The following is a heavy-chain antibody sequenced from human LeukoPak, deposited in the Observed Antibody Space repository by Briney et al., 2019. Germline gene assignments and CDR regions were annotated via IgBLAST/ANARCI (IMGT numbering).Heavy chain of an antibody. CDR2: IYYSGST. V-gene: IGHV4-59*01. J-gene: IGHJ4*02. CDR3: AAGYYRTFDY. D-gene: IGHD3-9*01. CDR1: GGSISSYY. Sequence: SETLSLTCTVSGGSISSYYWSWIRQPAGKGLEWIGYIYYSGSTNYNPSLKSRVTISVDTSKNQFSLKLSSVTAADTAVYYCAAGYYRTFDYWGQGTLVTVSS.